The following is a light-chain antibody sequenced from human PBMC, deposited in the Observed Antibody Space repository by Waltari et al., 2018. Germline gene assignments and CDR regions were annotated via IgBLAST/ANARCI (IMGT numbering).Light chain of an antibody. CDR2: KAS. Sequence: DIQMTQFPSTLSASVGDRVTITCRASQSIGSWLAWYQQKPGEAPKVLIYKASILESGVPSRVSGSGSGTEFTLTISSLQPDDFATYYCQQYQSPPWTFGQGTNVEIK. CDR1: QSIGSW. CDR3: QQYQSPPWT. J-gene: IGKJ1*01. V-gene: IGKV1-5*03.